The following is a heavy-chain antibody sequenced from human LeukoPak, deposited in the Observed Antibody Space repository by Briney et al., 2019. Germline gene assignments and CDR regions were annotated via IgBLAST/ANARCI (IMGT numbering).Heavy chain of an antibody. Sequence: GGSLRLSCAASEFTFSSYAMHWGRQAPGKGREWVAVISYDGSNKYYADSVKGRFTISRDNSKNTLYLQMNSLRAEDTAVYYCARGQYFEDYWGQGTLVTVSS. D-gene: IGHD2/OR15-2a*01. V-gene: IGHV3-30*04. CDR1: EFTFSSYA. CDR3: ARGQYFEDY. J-gene: IGHJ4*02. CDR2: ISYDGSNK.